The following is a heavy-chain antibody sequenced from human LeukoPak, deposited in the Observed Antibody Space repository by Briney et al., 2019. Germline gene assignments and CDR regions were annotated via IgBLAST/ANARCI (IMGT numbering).Heavy chain of an antibody. CDR3: ARGGYYGSGNDFRFDP. CDR2: INHSGST. CDR1: GGSFSSYY. Sequence: SDTLSLTCTVSGGSFSSYYWSWIRQPPGKGLEWIGEINHSGSTNYNPSLNSRVTISVDTSKNQFSLKLSSVTAADTAIYYCARGGYYGSGNDFRFDPWGQGTLVTVSS. D-gene: IGHD3-10*01. J-gene: IGHJ5*02. V-gene: IGHV4-34*01.